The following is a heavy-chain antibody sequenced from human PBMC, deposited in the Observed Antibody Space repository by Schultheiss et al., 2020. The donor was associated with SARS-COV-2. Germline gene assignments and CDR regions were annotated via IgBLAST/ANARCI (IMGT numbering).Heavy chain of an antibody. CDR2: ISGSGGRT. CDR3: ARDRPYYDFWSGYCFDY. CDR1: GFSFSTYA. J-gene: IGHJ4*02. Sequence: GGSLRLSCAASGFSFSTYAMSWVRQAPGKGLEWVSAISGSGGRTYYADSVKGRFTISRDYSKNTLYLQMNSLRAEDTAVYYCARDRPYYDFWSGYCFDYWGQGTLVTVSS. D-gene: IGHD3-3*01. V-gene: IGHV3-23*01.